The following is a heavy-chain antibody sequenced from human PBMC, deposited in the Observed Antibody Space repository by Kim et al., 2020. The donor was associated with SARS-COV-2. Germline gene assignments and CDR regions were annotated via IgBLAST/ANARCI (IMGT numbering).Heavy chain of an antibody. J-gene: IGHJ4*02. Sequence: SQTLSLTCAISGDTVSSNSGVWNWIRHSPSRGLEWLGRTYYRSEWYFDYAVSVRSRITINPDTSQNQFSLHLRSVTPDDTAVYFCARDAPGSSYFDYWSQGTLVTVSS. CDR3: ARDAPGSSYFDY. D-gene: IGHD6-13*01. CDR2: TYYRSEWYF. CDR1: GDTVSSNSGV. V-gene: IGHV6-1*01.